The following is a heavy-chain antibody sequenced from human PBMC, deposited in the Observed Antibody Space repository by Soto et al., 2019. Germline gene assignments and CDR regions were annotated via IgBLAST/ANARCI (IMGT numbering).Heavy chain of an antibody. CDR3: ARGRIYREAVSGVAIERGGWFDP. D-gene: IGHD3-3*01. V-gene: IGHV4-34*01. CDR2: IHHSGST. CDR1: VGSFSAYY. Sequence: PSETLSLTCAVYVGSFSAYYWSWIRQPPGKGLEWIGEIHHSGSTNYNPSLKSRVTISLDASKNQFSLKLGSVTAADTAVYYCARGRIYREAVSGVAIERGGWFDPWGQGTLVTVSS. J-gene: IGHJ5*02.